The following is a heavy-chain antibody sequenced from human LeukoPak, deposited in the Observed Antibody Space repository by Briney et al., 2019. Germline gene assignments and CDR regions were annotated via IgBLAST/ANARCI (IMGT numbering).Heavy chain of an antibody. CDR1: GFGFRTFG. J-gene: IGHJ4*02. V-gene: IGHV3-30*18. Sequence: GGSLRLSCAASGFGFRTFGKHWVRQAPGKGLEWVAVTSSDGSNKSYGDSARGRFTISRDNSKDTLYLQMNSLRVEDTAVYYCAKAAPGGRGWLRHCFDSWGPGTLVTVSS. CDR2: TSSDGSNK. D-gene: IGHD6-19*01. CDR3: AKAAPGGRGWLRHCFDS.